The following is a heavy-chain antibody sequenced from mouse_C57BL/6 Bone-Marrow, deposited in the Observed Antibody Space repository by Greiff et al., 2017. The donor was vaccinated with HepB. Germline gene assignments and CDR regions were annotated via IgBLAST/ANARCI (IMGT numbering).Heavy chain of an antibody. V-gene: IGHV1-64*01. J-gene: IGHJ1*03. CDR3: ARRATVVATRSYWYFDV. Sequence: VKLQQPGAELVKPGASVKLSCKASGYTFTSYWMHWVKQRPGQGLEWIGMIHPNSGSTNYNEKFKSKATLTVDKSSSTAYMQLSSLTSEDSAVYYCARRATVVATRSYWYFDVWGTGTTVTVSS. CDR1: GYTFTSYW. D-gene: IGHD1-1*01. CDR2: IHPNSGST.